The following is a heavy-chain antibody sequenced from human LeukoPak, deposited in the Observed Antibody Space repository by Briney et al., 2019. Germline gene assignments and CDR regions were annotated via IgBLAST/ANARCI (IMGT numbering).Heavy chain of an antibody. V-gene: IGHV1-18*01. Sequence: ASVKVSCKASGYTFTSYGISWVRQAPGQGLEWMGWISAYNGNTNYAQKLQGRVTMTTDTSTSTAYMELRSLRSDDTAVYYCARVREYYYDSSGYLLPFDYWGQGTLVTVSS. J-gene: IGHJ4*02. D-gene: IGHD3-22*01. CDR2: ISAYNGNT. CDR3: ARVREYYYDSSGYLLPFDY. CDR1: GYTFTSYG.